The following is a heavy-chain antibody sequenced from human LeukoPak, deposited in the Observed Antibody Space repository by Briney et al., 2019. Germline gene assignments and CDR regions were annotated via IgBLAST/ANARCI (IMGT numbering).Heavy chain of an antibody. J-gene: IGHJ4*02. Sequence: GGSLRLSCAASGFTFSSYWMSWVRQAPGKGLEWVANIKQDGSEKYYVDSVKGRFTISRDNAKNSLYLQMNSLRAEDTAVYYCARGYGYSYGRSFGYWGQGTLVTVSS. CDR1: GFTFSSYW. CDR2: IKQDGSEK. V-gene: IGHV3-7*04. CDR3: ARGYGYSYGRSFGY. D-gene: IGHD5-18*01.